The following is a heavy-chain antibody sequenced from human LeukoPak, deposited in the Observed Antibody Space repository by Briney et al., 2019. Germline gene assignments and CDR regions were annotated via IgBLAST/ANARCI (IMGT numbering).Heavy chain of an antibody. D-gene: IGHD3-22*01. V-gene: IGHV3-11*01. Sequence: GGSLRLSCAASGFSFSDYYMSWIRQAPGKGVEWVSYISSSGSTIYYADSVKGRFTISRDNAKNSLYLQMNSLRAEDTAVYYCARDYYDSSGYLDYWGQGTLVTVSS. CDR2: ISSSGSTI. CDR1: GFSFSDYY. J-gene: IGHJ4*02. CDR3: ARDYYDSSGYLDY.